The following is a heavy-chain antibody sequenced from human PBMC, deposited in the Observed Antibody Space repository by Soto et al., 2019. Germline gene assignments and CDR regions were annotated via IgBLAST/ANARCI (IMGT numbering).Heavy chain of an antibody. V-gene: IGHV3-23*01. J-gene: IGHJ6*02. CDR2: ISGRGGST. D-gene: IGHD3-10*01. CDR3: ANAEGEWRSDYSYYGMDV. CDR1: GFTFSSYA. Sequence: EVQLLESGGGLVQPGGSLRLSCAASGFTFSSYAMSWVRQAPGKGLEWVSAISGRGGSTYYADTVKGRFTISRDNSKHTLYLQMNRMRAEDTAVYYCANAEGEWRSDYSYYGMDVWGQGTTVTVSS.